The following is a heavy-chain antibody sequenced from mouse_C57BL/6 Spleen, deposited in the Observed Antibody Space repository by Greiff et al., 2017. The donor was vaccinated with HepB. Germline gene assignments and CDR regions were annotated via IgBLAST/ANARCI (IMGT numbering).Heavy chain of an antibody. CDR3: ARSFIKGFDY. J-gene: IGHJ2*01. CDR1: GYTFTSYW. V-gene: IGHV1-50*01. D-gene: IGHD1-1*01. CDR2: IDPSDSYT. Sequence: VQLQQSGAELVKPGASVKLSCKASGYTFTSYWMQWVKQRPGQGLEWIVEIDPSDSYTNYNQKFKGKATLTVDTSSSTAYMQLSSLTSEDSAVYYCARSFIKGFDYWGQGTTLTVSS.